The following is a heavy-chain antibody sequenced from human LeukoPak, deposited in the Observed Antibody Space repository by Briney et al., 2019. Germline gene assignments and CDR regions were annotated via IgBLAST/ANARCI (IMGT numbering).Heavy chain of an antibody. J-gene: IGHJ4*02. Sequence: PLETLSLACTLSCDTIRSYSWGWIRDRARKCLGWLGRIYTSGSINYNPSLKSRVTMSVDTSKNQFSLKLSSVTAADTAVYYCARVVSDGSGSYYPDYWGQGTLVTVSS. CDR2: IYTSGSI. CDR1: CDTIRSYS. CDR3: ARVVSDGSGSYYPDY. D-gene: IGHD3-10*01. V-gene: IGHV4-4*07.